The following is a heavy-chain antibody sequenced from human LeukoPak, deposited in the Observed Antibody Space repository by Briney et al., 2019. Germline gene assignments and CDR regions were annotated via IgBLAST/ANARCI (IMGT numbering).Heavy chain of an antibody. J-gene: IGHJ6*03. D-gene: IGHD3-10*01. CDR1: GFTFSNYW. V-gene: IGHV3-7*01. CDR2: IKQDGSEK. Sequence: PGGSLRLSCAASGFTFSNYWMNWVRQATGKGLEWVANIKQDGSEKYYVDSVKGRFTISRDNAKNPLYLQMNSLRAEDTAVYYCARDQGSGINYYYYYMDVWGKGTTVTVSS. CDR3: ARDQGSGINYYYYYMDV.